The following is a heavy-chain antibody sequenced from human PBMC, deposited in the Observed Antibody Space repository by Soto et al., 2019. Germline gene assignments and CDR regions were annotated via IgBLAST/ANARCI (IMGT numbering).Heavy chain of an antibody. V-gene: IGHV1-3*01. Sequence: QVHLVQSGAEVKKPGASVKVSCKASGYTFTAYPMHWVRQAPGQRLEGMGWINAANGDTGYSQKFHDRVTFTRDTCATTVYMELSSLTSEDTAVYYCARKDYYGAGVYYFDHWGQGTLVTVSS. J-gene: IGHJ4*02. CDR2: INAANGDT. D-gene: IGHD3-10*01. CDR1: GYTFTAYP. CDR3: ARKDYYGAGVYYFDH.